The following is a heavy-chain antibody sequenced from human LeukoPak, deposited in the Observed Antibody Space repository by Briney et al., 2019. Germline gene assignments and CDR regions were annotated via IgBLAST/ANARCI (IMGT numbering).Heavy chain of an antibody. D-gene: IGHD6-6*01. CDR1: GYTFTGYH. V-gene: IGHV1-2*02. CDR3: ARDSSSFFTGY. Sequence: ASVKVSCKASGYTFTGYHMHWVRQAPGQGLEWMGWINPNSGGTSYAQKFQGRVTMTRDTSISTAYMELSRLRSDDTAVYYCARDSSSFFTGYWGQGTLVTVSS. CDR2: INPNSGGT. J-gene: IGHJ4*02.